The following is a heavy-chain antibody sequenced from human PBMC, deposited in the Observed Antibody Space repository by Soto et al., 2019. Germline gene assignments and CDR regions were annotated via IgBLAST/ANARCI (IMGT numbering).Heavy chain of an antibody. CDR3: ATLNPGQWLLNY. CDR1: GVSISSGDYY. CDR2: VYYGGTT. J-gene: IGHJ4*02. Sequence: PSGTLSLTCTVSGVSISSGDYYWSWIRQHPGKGLEWIGCVYYGGTTYYNPSLKSRISISVDTSKNQFSLKLTSVTAADTAVYYCATLNPGQWLLNYWGQGTLVTVSS. D-gene: IGHD6-19*01. V-gene: IGHV4-31*03.